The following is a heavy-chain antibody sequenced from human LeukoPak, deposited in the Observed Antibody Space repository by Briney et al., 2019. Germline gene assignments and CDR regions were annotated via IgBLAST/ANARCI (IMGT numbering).Heavy chain of an antibody. Sequence: PSETLSLTCAVYGGSFNGYYWSWIRQPPGKGLEWIGEINHSGSTNYNPSLKSRVTISVDTSKNQFSLKLSSVTAADTAVYYCARGTVSSGWDDYFDYWGQGTLVTVSS. D-gene: IGHD6-19*01. CDR3: ARGTVSSGWDDYFDY. CDR2: INHSGST. J-gene: IGHJ4*02. V-gene: IGHV4-34*01. CDR1: GGSFNGYY.